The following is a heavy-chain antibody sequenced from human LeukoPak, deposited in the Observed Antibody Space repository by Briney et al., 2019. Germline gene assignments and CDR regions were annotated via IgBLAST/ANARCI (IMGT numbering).Heavy chain of an antibody. V-gene: IGHV4-59*10. CDR3: ARQGYSDFSSRPFDY. Sequence: SETLSLTCAVYGGSFSGYYWSWIRQPPGKGLEWIGRIYTSGSTNYNPSLKSRVTMSVDTSKNQFSLRLNSVNAADTAVFYCARQGYSDFSSRPFDYWGQGTLVTVSS. CDR2: IYTSGST. CDR1: GGSFSGYY. J-gene: IGHJ4*02. D-gene: IGHD1-26*01.